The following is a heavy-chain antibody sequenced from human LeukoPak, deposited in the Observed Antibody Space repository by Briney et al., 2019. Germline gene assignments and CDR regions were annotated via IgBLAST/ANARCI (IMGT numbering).Heavy chain of an antibody. D-gene: IGHD2-2*01. Sequence: ASVKVSCKASGYTLTSYGISWVRQAPGQGLEWMGWISAYNGNTNYAQKLQGRVTMTTDTSTSTAYMELRSLRSDDTAVYYCARDRGYCSSTSCPYYFDYWGQGTLVTVSS. V-gene: IGHV1-18*01. CDR3: ARDRGYCSSTSCPYYFDY. CDR1: GYTLTSYG. CDR2: ISAYNGNT. J-gene: IGHJ4*02.